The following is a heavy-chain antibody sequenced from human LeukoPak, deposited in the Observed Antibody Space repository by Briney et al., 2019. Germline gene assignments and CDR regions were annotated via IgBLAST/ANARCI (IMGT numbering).Heavy chain of an antibody. V-gene: IGHV3-30*02. CDR2: IRYDGSNK. CDR1: GFTFSSAG. Sequence: GGSLRLSSAASGFTFSSAGMHWVRQAPGKGVEWVAFIRYDGSNKYYADSLKDRFTNSRDKSKNQLYLQMNSLRAEDTAVYYCAKNARSTLFLQGSYYYHYMDVWGKGTTVTISS. J-gene: IGHJ6*03. D-gene: IGHD3-22*01. CDR3: AKNARSTLFLQGSYYYHYMDV.